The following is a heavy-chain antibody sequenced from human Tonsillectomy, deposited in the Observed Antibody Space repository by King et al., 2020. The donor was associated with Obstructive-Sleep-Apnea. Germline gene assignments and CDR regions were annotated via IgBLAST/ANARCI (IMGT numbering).Heavy chain of an antibody. CDR2: VYYSGRT. CDR3: ARGNYYDSSGYYHRGEWFDP. V-gene: IGHV4-30-4*01. J-gene: IGHJ5*02. CDR1: GGYITSGDYY. Sequence: QLQESGPGLVKPSQTLSLTCTVSGGYITSGDYYWSWIRQPPGKGLEWIGYVYYSGRTYSNPSLKSRVTITVDKSKTQFSLKLSSVTAADTAVYYCARGNYYDSSGYYHRGEWFDPWGQGTLVTVSS. D-gene: IGHD3-22*01.